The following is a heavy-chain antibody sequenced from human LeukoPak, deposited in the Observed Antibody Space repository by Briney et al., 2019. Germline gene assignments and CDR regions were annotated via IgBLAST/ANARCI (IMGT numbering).Heavy chain of an antibody. V-gene: IGHV4-39*01. CDR1: GGSISSSSYS. D-gene: IGHD1-26*01. CDR2: IYYSGST. J-gene: IGHJ6*02. Sequence: SETLSLTCTVSGGSISSSSYSWGWIRQPPGKGLEWIGSIYYSGSTYYNPSLKSRVTISVDTSKNQFSLKLSSVTAADTAVYYCARLGAIRYYYYGMGVWGQGTTVTVSS. CDR3: ARLGAIRYYYYGMGV.